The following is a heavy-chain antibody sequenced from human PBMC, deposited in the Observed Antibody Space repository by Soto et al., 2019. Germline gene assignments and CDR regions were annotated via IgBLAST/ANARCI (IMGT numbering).Heavy chain of an antibody. D-gene: IGHD2-21*02. Sequence: ASVKVSCKASGYTFTSYGISWVRQAPGQGLEWMGWISVYNGNTNYAQKLQGRVTMTTDTSTGTAYMELRSLRSDDTAVYYCARDRYCGGDCYSFLAYYYYGMDVWGQGTTVTVSS. CDR2: ISVYNGNT. V-gene: IGHV1-18*01. CDR1: GYTFTSYG. CDR3: ARDRYCGGDCYSFLAYYYYGMDV. J-gene: IGHJ6*02.